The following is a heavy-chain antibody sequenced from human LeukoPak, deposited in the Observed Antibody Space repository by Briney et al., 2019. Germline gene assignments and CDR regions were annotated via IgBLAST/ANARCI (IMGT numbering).Heavy chain of an antibody. CDR1: GGTFSSYA. Sequence: GASVKVSCKASGGTFSSYAISWVRQAPGQGLEWRGGIIPIFGTANYAQKFQGRVTITADKSTSTAYMELSSLRSEDTAVYYCASPIAAAGTLFDYWGQGTLVTVSS. V-gene: IGHV1-69*06. CDR2: IIPIFGTA. CDR3: ASPIAAAGTLFDY. J-gene: IGHJ4*02. D-gene: IGHD6-13*01.